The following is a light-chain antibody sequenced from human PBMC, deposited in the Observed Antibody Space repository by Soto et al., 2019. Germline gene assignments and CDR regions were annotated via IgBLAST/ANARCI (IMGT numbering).Light chain of an antibody. J-gene: IGKJ1*01. Sequence: EIVLTQSPGTLSLSPGERATLSCRASQSVSSSYLAWYQQKPGQAPRLLIYGASSRATGIPDRFSGSGSGTDFTLTISRLEPEDFAVYYCQQYGSSLWRCGRGTKVEIK. CDR1: QSVSSSY. CDR2: GAS. CDR3: QQYGSSLWR. V-gene: IGKV3-20*01.